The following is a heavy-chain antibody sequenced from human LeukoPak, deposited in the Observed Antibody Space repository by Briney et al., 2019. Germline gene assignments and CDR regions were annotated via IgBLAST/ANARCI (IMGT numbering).Heavy chain of an antibody. D-gene: IGHD3-22*01. Sequence: PSETLSLTCTVSGGSISSSSYYWGWIRQPPGKGLEWIGSIYYSGSTYYNPSLKSRVTISVDTSKNQFSLKLSSVTAADTAVYYCARDQSYYYDSSGQGYFQHWGQGTLVTVSS. J-gene: IGHJ1*01. V-gene: IGHV4-39*07. CDR2: IYYSGST. CDR1: GGSISSSSYY. CDR3: ARDQSYYYDSSGQGYFQH.